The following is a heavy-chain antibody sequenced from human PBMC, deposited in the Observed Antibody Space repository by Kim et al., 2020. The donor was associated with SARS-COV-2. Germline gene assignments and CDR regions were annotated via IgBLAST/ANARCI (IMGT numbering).Heavy chain of an antibody. D-gene: IGHD3-22*01. CDR3: ARDLGGYYDSSGSYYDRASAFDI. CDR1: GGSISSSNW. V-gene: IGHV4-4*02. CDR2: IYHSGST. J-gene: IGHJ3*02. Sequence: SETLSLTCAVSGGSISSSNWWSWVRQLPGKGLEWIGEIYHSGSTNYNPSLKSRVTISVDKSKNQFSLKLSSVTAADTAVYYCARDLGGYYDSSGSYYDRASAFDIWGQGTMVTVSS.